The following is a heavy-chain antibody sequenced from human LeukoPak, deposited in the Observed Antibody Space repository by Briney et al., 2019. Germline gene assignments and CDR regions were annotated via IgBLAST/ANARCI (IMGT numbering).Heavy chain of an antibody. J-gene: IGHJ4*02. CDR2: TNWNGGST. V-gene: IGHV3-20*04. CDR3: ARDWGSAI. CDR1: GFKFDDYG. D-gene: IGHD3-16*01. Sequence: GGSLRLSCVASGFKFDDYGVSWVRQAPGKGLEWVSGTNWNGGSTGYTDSVKGRFTISRDNAKNSPYLQMNSPRADDTAFYYCARDWGSAIWGQGTLVTVSS.